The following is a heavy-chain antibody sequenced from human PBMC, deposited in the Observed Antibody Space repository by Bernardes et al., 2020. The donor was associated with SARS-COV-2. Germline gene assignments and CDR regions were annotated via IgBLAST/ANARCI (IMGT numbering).Heavy chain of an antibody. Sequence: ASVKVSCKASGYTFTDHYIHWVRQAPGQGLEWMGWINPKSGVTDYAQKFQGRVTMTRDTSSSTAYMDMTRLRIDDTAVYYCARVGELEANYYYGLDVWGQGTTVTVS. CDR2: INPKSGVT. CDR3: ARVGELEANYYYGLDV. J-gene: IGHJ6*02. V-gene: IGHV1-2*02. D-gene: IGHD1-1*01. CDR1: GYTFTDHY.